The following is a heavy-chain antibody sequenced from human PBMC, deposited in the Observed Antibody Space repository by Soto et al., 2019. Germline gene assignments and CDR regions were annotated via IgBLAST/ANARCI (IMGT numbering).Heavy chain of an antibody. D-gene: IGHD1-7*01. CDR3: ARKLELRGSYYYYDMDV. CDR1: GYTFTGYY. Sequence: GASVKVSCKASGYTFTGYYMHWVRQAPGQGLEWMGWINPNSGGTNYAQKFQGRVTMTRDTSISTAYMELSRLRSDDTVVYYCARKLELRGSYYYYDMDVWGQGTTVTVS. CDR2: INPNSGGT. V-gene: IGHV1-2*02. J-gene: IGHJ6*02.